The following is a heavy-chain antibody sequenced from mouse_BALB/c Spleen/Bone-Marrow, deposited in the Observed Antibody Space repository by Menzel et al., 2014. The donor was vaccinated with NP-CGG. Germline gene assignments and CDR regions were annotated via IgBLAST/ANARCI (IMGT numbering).Heavy chain of an antibody. CDR1: GYTFTSYW. CDR2: INPSTGYT. D-gene: IGHD4-1*01. CDR3: ARSRTGTYFDY. V-gene: IGHV1-7*01. Sequence: VQLQQSGAELAKPGASVKMSCKASGYTFTSYWMHWVKQRPGQGLEWIGYINPSTGYTEYNQKFKDKATLTEDKSSSTAYMQLSSLTSEDSAVYYCARSRTGTYFDYWGQGTTLTVSS. J-gene: IGHJ2*01.